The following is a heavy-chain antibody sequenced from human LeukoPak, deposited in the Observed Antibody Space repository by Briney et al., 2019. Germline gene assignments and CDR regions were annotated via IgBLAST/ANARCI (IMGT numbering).Heavy chain of an antibody. CDR2: IIPIFGTA. CDR1: GGTFSSYA. J-gene: IGHJ4*02. Sequence: ASVKVSCKASGGTFSSYAISWVRQAPGQGLEWMGGIIPIFGTANYAQKFQGRVTITADESTSTAYMELSSLRSEDTAVYYCARAPYDFWSGSTRYYFDYWGQGTLVTVSS. CDR3: ARAPYDFWSGSTRYYFDY. V-gene: IGHV1-69*13. D-gene: IGHD3-3*01.